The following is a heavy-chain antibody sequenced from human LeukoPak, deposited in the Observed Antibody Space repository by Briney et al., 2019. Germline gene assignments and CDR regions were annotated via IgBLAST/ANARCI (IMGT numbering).Heavy chain of an antibody. CDR3: ARGRQCDF. Sequence: GGSLRLSGAASGFIVSANYMNWVRQAPGKGLEWVSVIYSGGSPFYADSVRGRFTISRDNSKNTVYLQMNCLRVEDTAVYYCARGRQCDFWGQGTLVTVSS. CDR1: GFIVSANY. D-gene: IGHD4-11*01. CDR2: IYSGGSP. V-gene: IGHV3-53*01. J-gene: IGHJ4*02.